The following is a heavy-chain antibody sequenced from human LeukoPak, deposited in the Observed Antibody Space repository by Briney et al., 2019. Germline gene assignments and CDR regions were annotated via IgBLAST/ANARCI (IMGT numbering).Heavy chain of an antibody. CDR1: GGSISSFY. J-gene: IGHJ4*02. D-gene: IGHD1-26*01. V-gene: IGHV4-59*01. CDR3: ARVHSGSRYYFDS. Sequence: PSETLSLTCTVSGGSISSFYWSWIRQPPGKGLEWIGYIYYSGSTHYSPSLKSRVTISVDTSRNQFSLELRSVTAADTAVYYCARVHSGSRYYFDSWGQGTLVTVSS. CDR2: IYYSGST.